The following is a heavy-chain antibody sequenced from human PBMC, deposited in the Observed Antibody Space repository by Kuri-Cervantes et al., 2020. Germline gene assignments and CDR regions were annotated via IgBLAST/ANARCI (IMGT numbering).Heavy chain of an antibody. CDR1: GFTFSNYG. D-gene: IGHD1-26*01. CDR2: ISWNSGSI. CDR3: AKDMGPNDYYYYGMDV. V-gene: IGHV3-9*01. J-gene: IGHJ6*02. Sequence: GGSLRLSCAASGFTFSNYGMHWVRQAPGKGLEWVSGISWNSGSIGYADSVKGRVTISRDNAKNSLYLQMNSLRAEDTALYYCAKDMGPNDYYYYGMDVWGQGTTVTVSS.